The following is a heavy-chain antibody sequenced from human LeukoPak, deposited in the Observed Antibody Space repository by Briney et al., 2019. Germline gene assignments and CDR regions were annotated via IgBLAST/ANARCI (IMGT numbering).Heavy chain of an antibody. D-gene: IGHD3-10*01. CDR3: ARVGGSGRRTASRDYYYYGVDV. Sequence: ASVKVSCKASGGTFSSYAISWVRQAPGQGLEWMGGIIPILGTANYAQKFQGRVTITADETTSTAYMELSSLRSEDTAVYYCARVGGSGRRTASRDYYYYGVDVWGQGTTVTVSS. V-gene: IGHV1-69*13. CDR1: GGTFSSYA. CDR2: IIPILGTA. J-gene: IGHJ6*02.